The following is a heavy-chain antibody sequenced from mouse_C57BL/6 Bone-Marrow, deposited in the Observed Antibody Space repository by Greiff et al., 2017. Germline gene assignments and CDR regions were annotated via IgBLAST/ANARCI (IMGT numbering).Heavy chain of an antibody. Sequence: QVHVKQPGAELVMPGASVKLSCKASGYTFTSYWMHWVKQRPGQGLEWIGELDPSDSYTNYNQKFKGKSTLTVDKSSSTAYMQLSSLTSEDSAVYYCAREGVVALYAMDYGGQGTSVTVSS. V-gene: IGHV1-69*01. CDR2: LDPSDSYT. CDR3: AREGVVALYAMDY. J-gene: IGHJ4*01. D-gene: IGHD1-1*01. CDR1: GYTFTSYW.